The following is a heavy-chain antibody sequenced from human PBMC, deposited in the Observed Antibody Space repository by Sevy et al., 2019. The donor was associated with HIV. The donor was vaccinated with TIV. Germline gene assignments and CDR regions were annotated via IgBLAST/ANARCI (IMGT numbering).Heavy chain of an antibody. J-gene: IGHJ6*02. Sequence: GGSLRLSCAASGFSFSHAWMTWVRPAPGKGLEWVGRIKSKPDGGTIDYAAPVKGRFTISRDDSKNTLYLQMNSLKTEDTAVYYCSTDPIIVLLVTDGMDVWGQGTTVTVSS. CDR3: STDPIIVLLVTDGMDV. CDR1: GFSFSHAW. CDR2: IKSKPDGGTI. V-gene: IGHV3-15*01. D-gene: IGHD2-8*02.